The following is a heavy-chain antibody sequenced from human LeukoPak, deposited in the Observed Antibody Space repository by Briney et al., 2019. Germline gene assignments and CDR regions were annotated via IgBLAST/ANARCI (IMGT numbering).Heavy chain of an antibody. CDR1: GGSISSGSYY. CDR3: ARDRDQWLEL. D-gene: IGHD6-19*01. V-gene: IGHV4-61*02. Sequence: SETLSLTCTVSGGSISSGSYYWSWIRQPAGKGPEWIGRINTSGTTNYNPSLNSRVTISVDTSKNQFSLKLSSVTAADTAVYYCARDRDQWLELWGQGTLVTVSS. J-gene: IGHJ4*02. CDR2: INTSGTT.